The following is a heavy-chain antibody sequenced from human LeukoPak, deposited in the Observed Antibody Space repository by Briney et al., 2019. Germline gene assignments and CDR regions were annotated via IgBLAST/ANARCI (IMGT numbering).Heavy chain of an antibody. CDR1: GFTFSSYS. Sequence: GGSLRLSCAASGFTFSSYSMNWVRQAPGKGLEWVSYISSSGNTIYYADSVKGRFTISRDNAKNSLYLQMDSLRDEDTAVYYCARGSRSYYGYWGQGSLVTVSS. CDR3: ARGSRSYYGY. V-gene: IGHV3-48*02. D-gene: IGHD1-26*01. CDR2: ISSSGNTI. J-gene: IGHJ4*02.